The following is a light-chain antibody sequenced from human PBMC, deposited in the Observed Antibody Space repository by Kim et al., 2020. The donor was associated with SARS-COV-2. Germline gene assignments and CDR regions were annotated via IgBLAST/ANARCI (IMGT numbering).Light chain of an antibody. CDR3: QQYGDSPLT. Sequence: PPGESATLSCRASQSVGSSFLAWYQQKLGQAPRLLIYGASSRATGIPDRFTGSGSGTDFTLTISRLEPEDFAVYYCQQYGDSPLTFGGGTKVDIK. CDR2: GAS. J-gene: IGKJ4*01. V-gene: IGKV3-20*01. CDR1: QSVGSSF.